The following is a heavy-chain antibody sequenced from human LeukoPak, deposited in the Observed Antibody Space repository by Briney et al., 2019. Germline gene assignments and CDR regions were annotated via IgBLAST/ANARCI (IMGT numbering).Heavy chain of an antibody. J-gene: IGHJ4*02. Sequence: PGGSLRLSCAASGFTFSSYGMHWVRQAPGKGLEWVAFIRYDGSNKYYADSVKGRFTISRDNSKNTLYLQMNSLRAEDTAVYYCAKIIVVVPAATDLFDYWGQGTLVAVSS. CDR2: IRYDGSNK. V-gene: IGHV3-30*02. CDR1: GFTFSSYG. CDR3: AKIIVVVPAATDLFDY. D-gene: IGHD2-2*01.